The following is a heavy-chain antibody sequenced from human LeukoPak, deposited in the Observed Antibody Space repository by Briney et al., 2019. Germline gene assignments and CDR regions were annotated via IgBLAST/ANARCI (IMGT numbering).Heavy chain of an antibody. D-gene: IGHD6-19*01. CDR2: IYGGST. V-gene: IGHV4-39*07. J-gene: IGHJ4*02. Sequence: PSETLSLTCAVSGGSINSSSYYWGWLRQPPGKGLEWIGSIYGGSTYYNPSLKSRVTISVDISKNHFSLKLSAVTAADTAIYYCARWGSGWYFDYWGQGNLVIVSS. CDR1: GGSINSSSYY. CDR3: ARWGSGWYFDY.